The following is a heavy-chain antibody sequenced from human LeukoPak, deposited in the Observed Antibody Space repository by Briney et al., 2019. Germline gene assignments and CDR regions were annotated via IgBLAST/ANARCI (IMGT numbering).Heavy chain of an antibody. J-gene: IGHJ4*02. CDR2: IYPGASDT. D-gene: IGHD6-13*01. V-gene: IGHV5-51*01. CDR1: GYSFTSSW. Sequence: GESLKISCKGSGYSFTSSWIGWVRQMPGKGLEWMGIIYPGASDTRYSPSFQGQVTISVDKSITTAYLQWSSLKASDTAMYYCARDMAAAGTDVFDYWGQGTLVTVSS. CDR3: ARDMAAAGTDVFDY.